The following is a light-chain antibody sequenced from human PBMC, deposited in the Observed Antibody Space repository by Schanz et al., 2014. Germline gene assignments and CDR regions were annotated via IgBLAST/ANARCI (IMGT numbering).Light chain of an antibody. CDR3: QHRNNWPPGIT. J-gene: IGKJ3*01. CDR1: QSVSGY. CDR2: DVS. Sequence: IVLTQSPATLSLSPGESATLSCRASQSVSGYLAWYQQKPGRAPRLVIYDVSKRATGIPARFSGSGSGTAXXLTISSLEPEDFAVYYCQHRNNWPPGITFGPGTKVDFK. V-gene: IGKV3-11*01.